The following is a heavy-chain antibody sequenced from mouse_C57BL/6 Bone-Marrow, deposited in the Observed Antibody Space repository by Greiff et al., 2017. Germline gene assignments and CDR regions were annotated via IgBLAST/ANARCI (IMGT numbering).Heavy chain of an antibody. CDR2: IYPGDGDT. D-gene: IGHD2-3*01. CDR1: GYAFSSSW. J-gene: IGHJ2*01. V-gene: IGHV1-82*01. CDR3: AIGAPYDGYCG. Sequence: VKLLESGPELVKPGASVKISCKASGYAFSSSWMNWVKQRPGKGLEWIGRIYPGDGDTNYNGKFKGKATLTADKSSSTAYMQLSSLTSEDSAVYFYAIGAPYDGYCGWGQGTTLTVSS.